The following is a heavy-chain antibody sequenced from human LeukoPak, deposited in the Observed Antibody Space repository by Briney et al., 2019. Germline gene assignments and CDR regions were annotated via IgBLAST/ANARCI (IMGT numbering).Heavy chain of an antibody. Sequence: SETLSLTCAVYGGSFSGYYWSWIRQPPGKGLEWIGEINHSGSTNYNPSLKSRVTISVDTSKNQFSLKLSSVTAADTAVYYCARGRRAAPFDYWGQGTLVTISS. J-gene: IGHJ4*02. CDR2: INHSGST. V-gene: IGHV4-34*01. CDR3: ARGRRAAPFDY. CDR1: GGSFSGYY. D-gene: IGHD6-25*01.